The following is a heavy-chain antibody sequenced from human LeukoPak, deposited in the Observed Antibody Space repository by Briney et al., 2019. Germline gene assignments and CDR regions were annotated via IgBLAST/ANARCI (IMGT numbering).Heavy chain of an antibody. CDR2: ISGSGGST. V-gene: IGHV3-23*01. Sequence: GGSLRLSCAASGFTFSNYAMSWVRQAPGKGLEWVSAISGSGGSTYYAGSVKGRFTISRDDSENTLYLQMNSLRAEDTAVYYCARRLGYSYGWAFDYWGQGTLVTVSS. D-gene: IGHD5-18*01. J-gene: IGHJ4*02. CDR1: GFTFSNYA. CDR3: ARRLGYSYGWAFDY.